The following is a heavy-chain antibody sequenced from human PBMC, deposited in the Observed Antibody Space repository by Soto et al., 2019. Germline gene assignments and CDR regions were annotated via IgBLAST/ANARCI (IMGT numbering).Heavy chain of an antibody. CDR3: ARHRVSYRGYGDAFDM. CDR2: IGFDGNSK. Sequence: QVQLVESGGGVVQPGRSLRLSCAASGFTFSRYGMNWVRQAPGKGLEWVAGIGFDGNSKYYADSVKGRLTISRDNSKSTLYVQMNSLRVEDTAVYYCARHRVSYRGYGDAFDMWGQGTMVTVSS. D-gene: IGHD5-12*01. J-gene: IGHJ3*02. CDR1: GFTFSRYG. V-gene: IGHV3-33*01.